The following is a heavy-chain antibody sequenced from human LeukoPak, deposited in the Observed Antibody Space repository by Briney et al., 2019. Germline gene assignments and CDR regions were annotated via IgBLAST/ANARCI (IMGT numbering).Heavy chain of an antibody. J-gene: IGHJ6*03. V-gene: IGHV4-39*07. CDR3: ARDGFYYHYYMDV. CDR2: ISYSGAT. Sequence: PSETLSLTCTLSGGTVTSSTYFWGWIRQPPGKGLEWIGSISYSGATYYNPSLKSRVSMSVHTSKNQFSLKLSSMTAADTAVYYCARDGFYYHYYMDVWGEGTTVTVSS. CDR1: GGTVTSSTYF.